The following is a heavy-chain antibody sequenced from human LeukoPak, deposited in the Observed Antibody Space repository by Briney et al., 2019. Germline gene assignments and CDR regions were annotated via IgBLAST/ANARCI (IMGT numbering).Heavy chain of an antibody. D-gene: IGHD2-21*02. V-gene: IGHV3-15*01. CDR1: GFIFSNYA. J-gene: IGHJ3*02. CDR2: IKSKTDGGTT. Sequence: GGSLRLSCTTSGFIFSNYAVNWVRQAPGKGLEWVGRIKSKTDGGTTDYAAPVKGRFTISRDDSKNTLYLQMNSLKTEDTAVYYCTTLHIVVVTAILDAFDIWGQGTMVTVSS. CDR3: TTLHIVVVTAILDAFDI.